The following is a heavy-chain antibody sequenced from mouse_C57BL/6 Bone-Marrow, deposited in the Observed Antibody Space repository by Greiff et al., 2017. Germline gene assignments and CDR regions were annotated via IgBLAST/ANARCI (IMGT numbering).Heavy chain of an antibody. J-gene: IGHJ1*03. CDR2: IYPGSGST. V-gene: IGHV1-55*01. CDR1: GYTFTSYW. D-gene: IGHD2-5*01. Sequence: VQLQQPGAELVKPGASVKMSCKASGYTFTSYWITWVKQRPGQGLEWIGDIYPGSGSTNYNEKFKSKATLTVDTSSSTSYMQLSSLTSEDSAVYYGARPYYSNYWYFDVWGTGTTVTVSS. CDR3: ARPYYSNYWYFDV.